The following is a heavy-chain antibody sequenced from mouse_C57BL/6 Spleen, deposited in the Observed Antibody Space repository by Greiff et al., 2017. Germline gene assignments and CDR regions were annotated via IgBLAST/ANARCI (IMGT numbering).Heavy chain of an antibody. CDR1: GYAFTNYL. CDR2: INPGSGGT. J-gene: IGHJ4*01. Sequence: QVQLQQSGAELVRPGTSVKVSCKASGYAFTNYLIEWVKQRPGQGLEWIGVINPGSGGTNYNEKFKGKATLTADKSSSTAYMQLSSLTSEDSAVYFCAREGIYYAMDYWGQGTSVTVSS. CDR3: AREGIYYAMDY. V-gene: IGHV1-54*01.